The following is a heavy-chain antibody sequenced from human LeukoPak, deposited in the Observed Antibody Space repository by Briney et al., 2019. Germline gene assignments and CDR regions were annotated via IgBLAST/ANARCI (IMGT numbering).Heavy chain of an antibody. CDR1: GFIFSGYT. CDR2: ISISSSYI. V-gene: IGHV3-21*01. J-gene: IGHJ3*02. D-gene: IGHD2-15*01. CDR3: ARHGGYCSGGACYGDAFNI. Sequence: GGSLRLSCAASGFIFSGYTMNWVRQAPGKGLEWVSSISISSSYIYYADSVKGRFTISRDNAKKSLYLQMNSLRAGDTAVYYCARHGGYCSGGACYGDAFNIWGQGTMVTVSS.